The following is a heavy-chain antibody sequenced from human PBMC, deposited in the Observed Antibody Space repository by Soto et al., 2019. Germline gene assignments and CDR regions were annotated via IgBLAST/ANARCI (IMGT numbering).Heavy chain of an antibody. D-gene: IGHD3-22*01. Sequence: PSETLSFTCTVSGGSISSSSYYWGRISQPPGEGLEWIGSIYYSGSTYYNPSLKSRVTLSVDTWKNQFSLNLSSVTAADTAVYYCSRPHFYYDRIAWVGWFDPWGQGTLVTV. CDR2: IYYSGST. CDR1: GGSISSSSYY. V-gene: IGHV4-39*01. J-gene: IGHJ5*02. CDR3: SRPHFYYDRIAWVGWFDP.